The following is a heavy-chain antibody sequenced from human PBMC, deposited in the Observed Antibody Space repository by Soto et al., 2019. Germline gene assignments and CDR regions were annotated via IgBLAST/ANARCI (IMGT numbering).Heavy chain of an antibody. CDR2: ISGISRDT. Sequence: EVQLLESGGGLVQPGESLRLSCAASGFTFSTFAMGWVRQDPGKGLEWVSLISGISRDTYYADSVKGRFTISRDNSKNILYLQMISLRAEDMAAYYCATQDFRGITGTTWGPGTLVTVSS. CDR3: ATQDFRGITGTT. J-gene: IGHJ4*02. CDR1: GFTFSTFA. D-gene: IGHD1-20*01. V-gene: IGHV3-23*01.